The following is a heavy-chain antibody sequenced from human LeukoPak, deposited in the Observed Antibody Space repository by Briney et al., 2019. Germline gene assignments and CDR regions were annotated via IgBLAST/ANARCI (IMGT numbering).Heavy chain of an antibody. V-gene: IGHV1-2*02. Sequence: ASVKVSCKASGYTFTDYYINWVRQAPGQGLEWMGWINPNSGITKYAQKFQDTVTMTTDTSINTAYMELSRLRYDDTAVYYCARDFQNTKWYNGPGYYFDFWGQGTLVIVSS. CDR3: ARDFQNTKWYNGPGYYFDF. CDR2: INPNSGIT. J-gene: IGHJ4*02. D-gene: IGHD1-26*01. CDR1: GYTFTDYY.